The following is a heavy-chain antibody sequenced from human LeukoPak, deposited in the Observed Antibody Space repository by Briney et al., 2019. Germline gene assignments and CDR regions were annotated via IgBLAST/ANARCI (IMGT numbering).Heavy chain of an antibody. CDR2: ISAYNGNT. J-gene: IGHJ4*02. D-gene: IGHD6-19*01. CDR3: ARDWDSSGWNDY. CDR1: GYTFTSFG. Sequence: ASVKVSCKASGYTFTSFGISWVRQAPGQGLEWMGWISAYNGNTNYAQKLQGRVTMTTDTSTSTAYMELGSLRSDDTAVYYCARDWDSSGWNDYWGQGTLVTVSS. V-gene: IGHV1-18*01.